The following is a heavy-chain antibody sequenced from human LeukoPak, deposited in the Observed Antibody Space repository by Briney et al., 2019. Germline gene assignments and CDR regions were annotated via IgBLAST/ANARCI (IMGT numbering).Heavy chain of an antibody. CDR2: IYTSGST. CDR3: ASSALGSGRDYYYGMDV. CDR1: GGSISSYY. Sequence: SETLSLTCTVSGGSISSYYWSWIRQPAGKGLEWIGRIYTSGSTNYNPSLKSRVTMSVDTSKNQFSLKLSSVTAADTAVYYCASSALGSGRDYYYGMDVWGQGTTVTVSS. V-gene: IGHV4-4*07. J-gene: IGHJ6*02. D-gene: IGHD1-26*01.